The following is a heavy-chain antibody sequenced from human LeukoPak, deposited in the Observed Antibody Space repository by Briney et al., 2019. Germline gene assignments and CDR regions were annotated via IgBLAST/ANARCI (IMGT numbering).Heavy chain of an antibody. D-gene: IGHD1-26*01. CDR2: INHSGST. CDR1: GGSFSGYY. CDR3: ARVEIRELLFAY. Sequence: PSETLSLTCAVYGGSFSGYYWSWIRQPPGKGLEWIGEINHSGSTNYNPSLKSRVTISVDTSKNQFSLKLSSVTAADTAVYYCARVEIRELLFAYWGQGTLVTVSS. J-gene: IGHJ4*02. V-gene: IGHV4-34*01.